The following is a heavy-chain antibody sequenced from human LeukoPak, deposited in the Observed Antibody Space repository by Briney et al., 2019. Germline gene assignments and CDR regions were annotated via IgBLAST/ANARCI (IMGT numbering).Heavy chain of an antibody. J-gene: IGHJ3*02. CDR3: ARHTSNWGPGGAFDI. V-gene: IGHV4-39*01. Sequence: SQTLSLTCTVSGGSISSSSYYWGWLRQPPGKGLEWIGSIYYSGSTYYNPSLKSRVTISVDTSKNQFSLKLSSVTAADTAVYYCARHTSNWGPGGAFDIWGQGTMVTVSS. CDR2: IYYSGST. CDR1: GGSISSSSYY. D-gene: IGHD7-27*01.